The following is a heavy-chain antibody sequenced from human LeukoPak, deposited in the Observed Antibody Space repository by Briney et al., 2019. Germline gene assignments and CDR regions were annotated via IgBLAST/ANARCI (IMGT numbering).Heavy chain of an antibody. CDR1: GGSISSNNW. CDR3: ARGGFSGTFYYFDN. V-gene: IGHV4-4*02. Sequence: PSETLSLTCAVSGGSISSNNWWSWVRQPPGKGLEWIGEMYHTGSPNYNPSLRSRVTISVDKWKNQFSLNLSSVTAADTAVYYCARGGFSGTFYYFDNWGQGTLVTVSS. J-gene: IGHJ4*02. CDR2: MYHTGSP. D-gene: IGHD1-26*01.